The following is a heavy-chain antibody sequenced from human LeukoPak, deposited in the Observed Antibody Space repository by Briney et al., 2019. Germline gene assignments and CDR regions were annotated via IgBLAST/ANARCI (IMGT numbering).Heavy chain of an antibody. D-gene: IGHD3-10*01. CDR1: GYTFTSYA. CDR3: ARDNPYVVRGVITYYYYCMDV. V-gene: IGHV1-3*01. J-gene: IGHJ6*04. CDR2: INAGNGNT. Sequence: ASVKVSCKASGYTFTSYAMHWVRQAPGQRLEWMGWINAGNGNTKYSQKFQGRVTITRDTSASTAYMELSSLRSEDTAVYYCARDNPYVVRGVITYYYYCMDVWGKGTTVTASS.